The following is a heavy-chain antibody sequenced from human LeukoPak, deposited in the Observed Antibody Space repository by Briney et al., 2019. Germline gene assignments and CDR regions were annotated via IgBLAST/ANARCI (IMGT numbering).Heavy chain of an antibody. Sequence: GGSLRLSCAASGVTFSTYWMSWVRQAPGKGLEWVANIKQDGSETYYVDSVKGRFTISRDNAENSLFLQMNGLRAEDTAVYYCARDGVAGGFDYWGQGILVTVSS. D-gene: IGHD6-19*01. J-gene: IGHJ4*02. CDR3: ARDGVAGGFDY. CDR1: GVTFSTYW. CDR2: IKQDGSET. V-gene: IGHV3-7*01.